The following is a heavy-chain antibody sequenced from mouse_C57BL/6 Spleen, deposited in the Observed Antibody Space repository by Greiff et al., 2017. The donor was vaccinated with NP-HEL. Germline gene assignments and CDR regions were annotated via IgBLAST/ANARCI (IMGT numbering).Heavy chain of an antibody. D-gene: IGHD2-3*01. CDR2: INPSSGYT. J-gene: IGHJ4*01. CDR3: ARLANDVYAMDY. CDR1: GYTFTSYW. Sequence: QVQLQQSGAELAKPGASVKLSCKASGYTFTSYWMHWVKQRPGQGLEWIGYINPSSGYTKYNQKFKDKATLTADKYSSTAYMQLSSLTYEDSAVYYCARLANDVYAMDYWGQGTSVTVSS. V-gene: IGHV1-7*01.